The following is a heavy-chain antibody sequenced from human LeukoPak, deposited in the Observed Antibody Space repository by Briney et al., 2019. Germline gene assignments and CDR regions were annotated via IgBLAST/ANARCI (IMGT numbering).Heavy chain of an antibody. CDR3: ARQSYYYGSGSADFDY. Sequence: SETLSLTCTVSGGSISSSSYYWGWIRQPPGKGLEWIGSIYYSGSTYYNPSLKSRVTISVDTSKNQFSLKLSSVTAADTAVYYCARQSYYYGSGSADFDYWGQGTLVTVSS. J-gene: IGHJ4*02. D-gene: IGHD3-10*01. CDR1: GGSISSSSYY. V-gene: IGHV4-39*01. CDR2: IYYSGST.